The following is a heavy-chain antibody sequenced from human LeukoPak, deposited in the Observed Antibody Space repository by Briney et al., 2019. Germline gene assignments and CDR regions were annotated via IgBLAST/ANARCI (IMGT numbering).Heavy chain of an antibody. D-gene: IGHD5-24*01. CDR2: IYSGGST. Sequence: QTGGSLRPSCAASGFTVSSNYMSWVRHTPGKGLEWVSLIYSGGSTYYADSVKGRFTISRDNSKNTLYLQMNSLRAEDTAVYYCASRDKGYYYGMDVWGQGTTVTVSS. CDR1: GFTVSSNY. V-gene: IGHV3-66*01. CDR3: ASRDKGYYYGMDV. J-gene: IGHJ6*02.